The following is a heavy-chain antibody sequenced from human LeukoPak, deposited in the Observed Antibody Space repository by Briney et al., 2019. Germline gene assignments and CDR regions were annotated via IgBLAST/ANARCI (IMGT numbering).Heavy chain of an antibody. J-gene: IGHJ4*02. CDR2: IIPIFGTA. V-gene: IGHV1-69*13. Sequence: GASVKVSCKASGGTFSSYAISWVRQAPGQGLEWMGGIIPIFGTANYAQKFQGRVTITADESTSTAYMELSSLRSEDTAVYYCARGARVVVPAAADYWGQGTLVTVSP. D-gene: IGHD2-2*01. CDR3: ARGARVVVPAAADY. CDR1: GGTFSSYA.